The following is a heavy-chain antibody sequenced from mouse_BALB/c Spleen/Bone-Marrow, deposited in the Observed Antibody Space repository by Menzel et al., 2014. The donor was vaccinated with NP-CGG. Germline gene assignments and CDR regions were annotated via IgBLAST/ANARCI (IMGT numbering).Heavy chain of an antibody. CDR1: GYIFTTYN. CDR2: IDPYNGDA. V-gene: IGHV1S135*01. D-gene: IGHD1-1*01. J-gene: IGHJ2*01. Sequence: LVESGASVKVSCKASGYIFTTYNMYWMKQSHGKSLEWIGYIDPYNGDATYNQKFKGKATLTVDKSSSTAYLHLNSLTSEDSAVYYCAKGVVSDYWGQGTTLTVSS. CDR3: AKGVVSDY.